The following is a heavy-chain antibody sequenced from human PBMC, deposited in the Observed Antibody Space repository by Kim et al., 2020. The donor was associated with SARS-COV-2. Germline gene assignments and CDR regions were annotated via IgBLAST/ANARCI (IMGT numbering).Heavy chain of an antibody. J-gene: IGHJ4*02. Sequence: NYAQKFQGRVTITADESTSTAYMELSSLRSEDTAVYYCARSFTIVGATDYWGQGTLVTVSS. CDR3: ARSFTIVGATDY. V-gene: IGHV1-69*01. D-gene: IGHD1-26*01.